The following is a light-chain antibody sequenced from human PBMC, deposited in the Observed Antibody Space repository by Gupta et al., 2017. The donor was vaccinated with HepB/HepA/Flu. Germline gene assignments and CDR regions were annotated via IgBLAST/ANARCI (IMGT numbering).Light chain of an antibody. CDR3: LQHNAYPWT. CDR1: QGIRID. Sequence: DIQMTQFASSLAASVGDRVTITCRARQGIRIDLGWYQQKPGKAPKRLIYAASSLQSGVPSRFSGSGSGTEFTLTINSLQPEKFATYYCLQHNAYPWTFGQGTKVEIK. CDR2: AAS. V-gene: IGKV1-17*01. J-gene: IGKJ1*01.